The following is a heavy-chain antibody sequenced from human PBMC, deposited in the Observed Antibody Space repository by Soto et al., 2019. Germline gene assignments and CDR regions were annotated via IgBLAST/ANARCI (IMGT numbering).Heavy chain of an antibody. CDR1: GYSFTSYW. CDR3: ARTGRPTMVRGVISYYYGMDV. D-gene: IGHD3-10*01. V-gene: IGHV5-51*01. Sequence: GESLKISCKGSGYSFTSYWIGWVRQMPGKGLEWMGIIYPGDSDTRYSPSFQGQVTISADKSISTAYLQWSSLKASDTAMYYCARTGRPTMVRGVISYYYGMDVWGQGTTVTVSS. J-gene: IGHJ6*02. CDR2: IYPGDSDT.